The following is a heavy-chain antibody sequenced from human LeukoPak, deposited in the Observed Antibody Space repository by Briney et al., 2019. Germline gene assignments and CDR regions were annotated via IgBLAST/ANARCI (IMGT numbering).Heavy chain of an antibody. CDR2: ISDSSDAT. V-gene: IGHV3-23*01. CDR3: AKNLRGVVPDHFDY. Sequence: ASLILSCAASGFTFSDSAMGWVRQPPGKGLEWVSGISDSSDATYHADAVKGRLTISKDNSKHTLFLQLNSLRAKYTAMYYCAKNLRGVVPDHFDYWGQGTLVTVSS. D-gene: IGHD2-2*01. J-gene: IGHJ4*02. CDR1: GFTFSDSA.